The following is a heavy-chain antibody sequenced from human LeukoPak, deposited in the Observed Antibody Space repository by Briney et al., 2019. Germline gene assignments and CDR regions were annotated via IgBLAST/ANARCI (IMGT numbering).Heavy chain of an antibody. CDR1: GFTFSNYG. D-gene: IGHD1-26*01. CDR3: ARNTGSYALDY. CDR2: IWHDGSNK. V-gene: IGHV3-33*01. Sequence: RGSLRLSCAASGFTFSNYGMHWVRQAPGKGLEWVAIIWHDGSNKYHADSVEGRFTISRDNSKNTLYLQMNSLRAEDTAVYYCARNTGSYALDYWGQGTLVTVSA. J-gene: IGHJ4*02.